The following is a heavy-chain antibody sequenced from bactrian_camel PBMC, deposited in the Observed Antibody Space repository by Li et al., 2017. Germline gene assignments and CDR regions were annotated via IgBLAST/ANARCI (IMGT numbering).Heavy chain of an antibody. V-gene: IGHV3S66*01. CDR3: AAGRTSTLVPARYTY. J-gene: IGHJ4*01. CDR2: IDYRSGGS. Sequence: DVQLVESGGGSVQAGGSLTLNCQVSDDSYIEFCLAWFRQAPGQEREGVAVIDYRSGGSLLADSVKGRFTISQDKAKNTVYLQMENLKPEDTAMYYCAAGRTSTLVPARYTYWGQGTQVTVS. CDR1: DDSYIEFC. D-gene: IGHD4*01.